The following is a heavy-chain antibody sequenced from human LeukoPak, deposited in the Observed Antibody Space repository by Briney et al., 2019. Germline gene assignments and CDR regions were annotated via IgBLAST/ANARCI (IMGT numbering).Heavy chain of an antibody. Sequence: GGSLRLSCAVSGLTFSDAWMVWVRQAPGKGLEWVAMIKKSGSETHYVDSVKGRFIISRDSARNSLYLQMSSLKADDTAVYYCASLDTAAIRTGGYWGQGTLVTVSS. CDR2: IKKSGSET. CDR1: GLTFSDAW. V-gene: IGHV3-7*01. D-gene: IGHD5-18*01. CDR3: ASLDTAAIRTGGY. J-gene: IGHJ4*02.